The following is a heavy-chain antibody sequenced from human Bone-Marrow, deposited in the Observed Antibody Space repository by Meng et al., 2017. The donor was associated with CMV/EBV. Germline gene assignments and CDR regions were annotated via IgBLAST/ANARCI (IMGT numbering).Heavy chain of an antibody. Sequence: SVKVSCKASGGTFSSYAISWVRQAPGQGLEWMGGIIPILDIANYAQKFQGRVTITADKSTSTAYMELSSLRSEDTAVYYCARDHGIVGATRFDYWGQGTLVTVSS. CDR1: GGTFSSYA. V-gene: IGHV1-69*10. CDR2: IIPILDIA. D-gene: IGHD1-26*01. J-gene: IGHJ4*02. CDR3: ARDHGIVGATRFDY.